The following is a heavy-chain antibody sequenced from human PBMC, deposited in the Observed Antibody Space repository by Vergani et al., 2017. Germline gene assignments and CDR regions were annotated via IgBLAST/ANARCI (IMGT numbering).Heavy chain of an antibody. CDR3: ARGDYGILTGYRY. J-gene: IGHJ4*02. CDR2: INPSGGPT. V-gene: IGHV1-46*03. D-gene: IGHD3-9*01. Sequence: QVQVVQSGAELKKSGASVKVSCKTSGYTFSNYYMHWVRQAPGQALEWMGIINPSGGPTNYAQKFQGRFTMTRDTSTSTVYMELSSLRSEYTAIYYCARGDYGILTGYRYWGQGTLVTVSA. CDR1: GYTFSNYY.